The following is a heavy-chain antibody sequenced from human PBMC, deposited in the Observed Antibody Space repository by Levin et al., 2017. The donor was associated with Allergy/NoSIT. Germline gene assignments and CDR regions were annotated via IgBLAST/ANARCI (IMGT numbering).Heavy chain of an antibody. J-gene: IGHJ4*02. D-gene: IGHD5-18*01. CDR3: ARGYTAGD. V-gene: IGHV3-7*01. Sequence: GGSLRLSCAASGFTFTTYWMTWVRQAPGKGLEWVANIKEDASEKNYVDSVKGRFTISRDNAQNSLYLQMNSLRAGDTAVYYCARGYTAGDWGQGTLVTVSS. CDR1: GFTFTTYW. CDR2: IKEDASEK.